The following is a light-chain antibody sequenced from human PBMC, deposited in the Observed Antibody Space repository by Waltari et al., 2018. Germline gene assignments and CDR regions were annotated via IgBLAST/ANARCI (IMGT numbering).Light chain of an antibody. CDR1: QSLVHSDGNTH. CDR3: MQGTHWPYT. V-gene: IGKV2-30*02. Sequence: DVVMTQSPLSLPVTLGQPASISCKSSQSLVHSDGNTHLYWFQTRPGHSPRRLVQRVSNRDSGVPDRFSGSGSDTDFTLKISRVEAGDVGVYYCMQGTHWPYTFGQGTKLDIK. J-gene: IGKJ2*01. CDR2: RVS.